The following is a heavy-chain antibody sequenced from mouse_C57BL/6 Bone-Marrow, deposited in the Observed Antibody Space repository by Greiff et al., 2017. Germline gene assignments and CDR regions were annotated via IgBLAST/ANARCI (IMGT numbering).Heavy chain of an antibody. V-gene: IGHV1-85*01. CDR2: IYPRAGST. CDR3: ARGIKWYFDV. Sequence: QVQLQQSGPELVKPGASVKLSCKASGYTFTSYDINWVKQRPGQGLEWIGWIYPRAGSTKYNEKFKGKATLTVDTSSSTAYMELHSLTSEDSAVYFCARGIKWYFDVWGTGTTVTVSS. J-gene: IGHJ1*03. D-gene: IGHD2-4*01. CDR1: GYTFTSYD.